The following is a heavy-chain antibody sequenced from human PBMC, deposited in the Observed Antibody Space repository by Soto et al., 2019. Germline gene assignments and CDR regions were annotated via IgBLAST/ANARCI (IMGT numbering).Heavy chain of an antibody. CDR2: ISGSGGST. V-gene: IGHV3-23*01. D-gene: IGHD2-15*01. CDR1: GFTFSSYA. Sequence: RGSLRLSCAASGFTFSSYAMSWVRQAPGKGLEWVSAISGSGGSTYYADSVKGRFTISRDNSKNTLYLQMNSLRAEDTAVYYCAKAELGYCSGGSCYGGYFDYWGQGTLVTVSS. CDR3: AKAELGYCSGGSCYGGYFDY. J-gene: IGHJ4*02.